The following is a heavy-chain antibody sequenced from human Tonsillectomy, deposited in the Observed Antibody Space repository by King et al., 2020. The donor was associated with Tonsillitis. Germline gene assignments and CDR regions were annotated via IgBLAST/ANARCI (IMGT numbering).Heavy chain of an antibody. CDR1: GFNFSRYA. CDR2: ITGDGVST. Sequence: VQLVESGGGLVQPGGSLRLSCAASGFNFSRYAMSWVRQAPGKGLEWVSGITGDGVSTYYADSVKGRFTVSRDNSKNTLYLQMNSLRAEDTAVYYCAKNIRYCSGGRCFYYFYMDVWGNGTTVTVSS. CDR3: AKNIRYCSGGRCFYYFYMDV. J-gene: IGHJ6*03. D-gene: IGHD2-15*01. V-gene: IGHV3-23*04.